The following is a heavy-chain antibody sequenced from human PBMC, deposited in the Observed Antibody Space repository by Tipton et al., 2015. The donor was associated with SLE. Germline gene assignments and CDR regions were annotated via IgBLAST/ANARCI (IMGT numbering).Heavy chain of an antibody. Sequence: QSGPEVKKPGASVKVSCKASGYTFTSYGISWVRQAPGQGLEWMGWISAYNGNTNYAQKLQGRVTMTTDTSTSTAYMELRSLRSDDTAVYYCARDRWLTTWLDDAFDIWGQGTMVTVSS. CDR3: ARDRWLTTWLDDAFDI. D-gene: IGHD4-17*01. J-gene: IGHJ3*02. V-gene: IGHV1-18*01. CDR2: ISAYNGNT. CDR1: GYTFTSYG.